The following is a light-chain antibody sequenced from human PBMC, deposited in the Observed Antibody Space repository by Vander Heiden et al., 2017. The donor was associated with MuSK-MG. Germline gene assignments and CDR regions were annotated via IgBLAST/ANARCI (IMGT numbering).Light chain of an antibody. J-gene: IGLJ2*01. CDR2: DVS. CDR1: TSYVGGYNY. V-gene: IGLV2-14*03. CDR3: SSGTTTTNVV. Sequence: ISCTGTTSYVGGYNYVSWYHPHPDKSPKLVLFDVSRRPSGVSHRFSGSQSGNTASLTISGLQAEDEADYYCSSGTTTTNVVFGGGTKRTVL.